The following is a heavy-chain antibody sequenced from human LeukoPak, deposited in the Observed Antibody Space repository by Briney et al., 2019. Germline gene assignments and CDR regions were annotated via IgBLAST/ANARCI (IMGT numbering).Heavy chain of an antibody. J-gene: IGHJ6*02. Sequence: GGSLRLSCAASGFTVSSSYMSWVRQAPGKGLEWVSVIYNGGSTHYADSVKGRFTISRDNSKNTLYLQMNSLRAEDTAVYYCASHFSLFYYYYGMDVWGQGTTVTVSS. CDR2: IYNGGST. D-gene: IGHD3-16*01. V-gene: IGHV3-53*01. CDR1: GFTVSSSY. CDR3: ASHFSLFYYYYGMDV.